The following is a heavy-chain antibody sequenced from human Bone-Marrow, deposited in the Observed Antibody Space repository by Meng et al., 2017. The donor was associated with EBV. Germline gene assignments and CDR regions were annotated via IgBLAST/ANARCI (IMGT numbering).Heavy chain of an antibody. V-gene: IGHV2-5*02. D-gene: IGHD6-19*01. CDR3: AHRLSSGWYDY. J-gene: IGHJ4*02. Sequence: QITLKESGPTLVKPTPTLTLTCSFSGFSLSTDGEGVGWIRQPPGKALEWLALIYWDDDKRYSPSLESRLTITKDTSKNQVVLTMTNMDPVDTATYYCAHRLSSGWYDYWGQGTLVTVSS. CDR1: GFSLSTDGEG. CDR2: IYWDDDK.